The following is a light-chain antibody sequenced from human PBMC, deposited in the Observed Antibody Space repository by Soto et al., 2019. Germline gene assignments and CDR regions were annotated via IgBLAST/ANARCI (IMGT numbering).Light chain of an antibody. CDR1: SSDVGGYNY. V-gene: IGLV2-14*01. CDR2: DVS. Sequence: QSALTQPASVSGSPGQSITIWCSGTSSDVGGYNYVSWYQQHPGKAPKLMIYDVSNRPSGVSNRFSGSKSGNTASLTISGLQTEDEADYYCNSYTSSSTHVVFGGGTKLTVL. CDR3: NSYTSSSTHVV. J-gene: IGLJ2*01.